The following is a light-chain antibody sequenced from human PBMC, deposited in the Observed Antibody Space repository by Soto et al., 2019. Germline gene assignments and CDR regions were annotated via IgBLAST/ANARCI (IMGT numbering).Light chain of an antibody. J-gene: IGKJ4*01. V-gene: IGKV3-20*01. Sequence: EIVLTQSPGTLSLSPGERATLSCRASQSVSSSYLAWYQQKPGQAPRLLIYGASSRATGIPDRFSGRGSGMDFTLTISRLEPEDFTVYYCQQYGSSLLTFGGGTKVEIK. CDR3: QQYGSSLLT. CDR1: QSVSSSY. CDR2: GAS.